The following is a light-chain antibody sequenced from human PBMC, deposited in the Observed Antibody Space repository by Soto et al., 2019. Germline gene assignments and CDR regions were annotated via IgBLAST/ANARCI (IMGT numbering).Light chain of an antibody. CDR3: QDRSSRPSLT. CDR1: QSVSRY. CDR2: DAW. Sequence: PTWFGSXAERATXSCRASQSVSRYLAWYQEGGGQPTRLLNYDAWREARGISRSFSGRATKKDFILTISSQAPEGSANYCCQDRSSRPSLTFGEGTKLDLK. V-gene: IGKV3-11*01. J-gene: IGKJ4*02.